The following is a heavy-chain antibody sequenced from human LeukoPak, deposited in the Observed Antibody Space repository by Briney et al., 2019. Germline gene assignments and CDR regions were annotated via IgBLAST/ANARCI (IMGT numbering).Heavy chain of an antibody. Sequence: GGSLRLSCAASGFTFEDYGMSWVRQAPGKGLEWVSGMNWNGGITAYADSVKGRFTISRDNAKKSLHLQMNRLRPEDTAFYYCAREITSSWGNWFDPWGQGALVTVSS. CDR2: MNWNGGIT. CDR1: GFTFEDYG. V-gene: IGHV3-20*04. J-gene: IGHJ5*02. CDR3: AREITSSWGNWFDP. D-gene: IGHD6-13*01.